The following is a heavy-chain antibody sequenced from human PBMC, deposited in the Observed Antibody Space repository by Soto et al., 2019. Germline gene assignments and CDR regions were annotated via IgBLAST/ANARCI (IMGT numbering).Heavy chain of an antibody. Sequence: QVQLVESGGGVVQPGRSLRLSCAASGFTFSSYAMRWVRQAPGKELEWVAVISYDGSNKFYADPLKGRFTVSRDNSKNTLYLQMNSLRVEDTAVYYCAKSDLYYYYGMDVWGQGTTVTVSS. V-gene: IGHV3-30*18. J-gene: IGHJ6*02. CDR2: ISYDGSNK. CDR3: AKSDLYYYYGMDV. CDR1: GFTFSSYA.